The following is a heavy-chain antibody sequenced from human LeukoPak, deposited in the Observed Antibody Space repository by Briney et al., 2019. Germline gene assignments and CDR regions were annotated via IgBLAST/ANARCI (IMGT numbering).Heavy chain of an antibody. J-gene: IGHJ4*02. CDR3: ARLPSGGYFDY. CDR2: IYYSGNT. CDR1: GGSISSYY. Sequence: SETLSLTCTVSGGSISSYYWSWIRQPPGKGLEWIGYIYYSGNTNYNPSLKSRVTISVDTSKNQFSLKLSSLTAADTAVYYCARLPSGGYFDYWGQGTLVTVSS. D-gene: IGHD3-16*01. V-gene: IGHV4-59*08.